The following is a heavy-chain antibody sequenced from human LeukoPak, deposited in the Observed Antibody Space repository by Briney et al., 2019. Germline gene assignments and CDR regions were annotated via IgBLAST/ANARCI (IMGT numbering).Heavy chain of an antibody. CDR2: ISYDGSNK. CDR1: GFTFSSNA. Sequence: GRSLRLSCAASGFTFSSNAMNWVRQAPGKGLEWVAVISYDGSNKYYADSVKGRFTISRDNSKNTLYLQMNSLRAEDTAVYYCAKPRIAAAGTRGWFDPWGQGTLVTVSS. D-gene: IGHD6-13*01. CDR3: AKPRIAAAGTRGWFDP. V-gene: IGHV3-30-3*02. J-gene: IGHJ5*02.